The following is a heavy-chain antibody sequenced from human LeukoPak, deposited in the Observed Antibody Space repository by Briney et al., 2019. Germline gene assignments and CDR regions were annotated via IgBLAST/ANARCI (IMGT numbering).Heavy chain of an antibody. D-gene: IGHD1-26*01. CDR2: IRSKANSYAT. CDR3: TTGFSGSYYLAAA. CDR1: GFTFSGSA. Sequence: GGSLRLSCAASGFTFSGSAMHWVRQASGKELEWVGRIRSKANSYATAYAASVKGRFTISRDDSKNTAYLQMNSLKTEDTAVYYCTTGFSGSYYLAAAWGQGTLVTVSS. V-gene: IGHV3-73*01. J-gene: IGHJ5*02.